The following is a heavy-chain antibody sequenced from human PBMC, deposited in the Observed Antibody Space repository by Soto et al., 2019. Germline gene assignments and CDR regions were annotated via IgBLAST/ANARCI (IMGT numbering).Heavy chain of an antibody. V-gene: IGHV3-21*01. D-gene: IGHD2-15*01. Sequence: VSGGGLVKPGGSLRLSCAASGFTFSSYSMNWVRQAPGKGLEWVSSISSSSSYIYYADSVKGRFTISRDNAKNSLYLQMNSLRAEDTAVYYCARGDCSGGSCYRPGYYYYYYMDVWGKGTTVTVSS. CDR1: GFTFSSYS. J-gene: IGHJ6*03. CDR2: ISSSSSYI. CDR3: ARGDCSGGSCYRPGYYYYYYMDV.